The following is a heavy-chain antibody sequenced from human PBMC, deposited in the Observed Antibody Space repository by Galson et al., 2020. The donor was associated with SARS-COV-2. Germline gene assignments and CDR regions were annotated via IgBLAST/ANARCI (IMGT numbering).Heavy chain of an antibody. CDR2: INPNSGGT. CDR3: ARLGATMVWGVIGYYGMDV. CDR1: GYTFTGYY. J-gene: IGHJ6*02. Sequence: ASVKVSCKASGYTFTGYYMHWVRQAPGQGLEWMGWINPNSGGTNYAQKFQGRVTMTRDTSISTAYMELSRLRSDDTAVYYCARLGATMVWGVIGYYGMDVWGQGTTVTVSS. D-gene: IGHD3-10*01. V-gene: IGHV1-2*02.